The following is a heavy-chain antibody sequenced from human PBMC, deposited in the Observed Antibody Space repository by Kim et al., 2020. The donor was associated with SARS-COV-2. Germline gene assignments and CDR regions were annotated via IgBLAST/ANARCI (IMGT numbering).Heavy chain of an antibody. V-gene: IGHV3-15*01. Sequence: GGSLRLSCAASGFTFSNAWMSWVRQAPGKGLEWVGRIKSKTDGGTTDYAAPVKGRFTISRDDSKNTLYLQMNSLKTEDTAVYYCTTPGYNYYYYYGMDVWGQGTTVTVSS. CDR1: GFTFSNAW. CDR2: IKSKTDGGTT. D-gene: IGHD1-1*01. J-gene: IGHJ6*02. CDR3: TTPGYNYYYYYGMDV.